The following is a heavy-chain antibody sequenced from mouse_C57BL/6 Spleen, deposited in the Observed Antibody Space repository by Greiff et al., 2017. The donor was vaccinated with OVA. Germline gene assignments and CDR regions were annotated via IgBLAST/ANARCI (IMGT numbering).Heavy chain of an antibody. CDR2: ISDGGSCT. D-gene: IGHD1-3*01. J-gene: IGHJ3*01. CDR1: GFTFSSYS. CDR3: ARDKDVDY. Sequence: EVMLVESGGGLVKPGGSLKLSCAASGFTFSSYSMSWVRQTPEKSLEWVATISDGGSCTYYPDNVKGRFTISRDNAKNTLYLQLSRLKSEDTAMYYCARDKDVDYGGQGTLVTVSA. V-gene: IGHV5-4*01.